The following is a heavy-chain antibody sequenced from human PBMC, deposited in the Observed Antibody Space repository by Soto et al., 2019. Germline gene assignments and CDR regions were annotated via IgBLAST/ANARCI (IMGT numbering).Heavy chain of an antibody. CDR3: ARRTVNIRTFYSGLKTNCFDY. J-gene: IGHJ4*02. CDR1: GDSMSSSDYY. D-gene: IGHD6-19*01. Sequence: PSETLSLTCAVSGDSMSSSDYYWGWIRQPPGKGLEWIGSIYYSGSTYYNPSLQSRVAISVDTSKNQFSLKLKSVTAADTAIYYCARRTVNIRTFYSGLKTNCFDYWGKAAPVTVSS. V-gene: IGHV4-39*01. CDR2: IYYSGST.